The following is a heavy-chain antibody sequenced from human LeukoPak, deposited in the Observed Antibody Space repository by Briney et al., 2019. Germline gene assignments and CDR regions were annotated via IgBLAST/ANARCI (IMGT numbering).Heavy chain of an antibody. CDR2: ISVSGGTT. CDR1: GFTFSSYG. V-gene: IGHV3-23*01. CDR3: ARRHDITMIRGVITTFSPTYYGMDV. D-gene: IGHD3-10*01. Sequence: GGSLILSCAASGFTFSSYGMSWFRQTPGKGLEWVSAISVSGGTTNYAASVKGRFTISRDNSRDTLFLQMNSLRAEDTAVYYCARRHDITMIRGVITTFSPTYYGMDVWGQGTSVTVSS. J-gene: IGHJ6*02.